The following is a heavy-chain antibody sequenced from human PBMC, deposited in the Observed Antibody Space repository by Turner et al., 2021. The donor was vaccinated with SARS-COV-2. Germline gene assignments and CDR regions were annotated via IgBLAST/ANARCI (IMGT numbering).Heavy chain of an antibody. CDR3: ATDSYGTL. Sequence: QVQLVRSGAEMKKPGASVKVSCKASGYTFTDYYMHWVRQAPGQGLEWMGWINPNSGGTNYAHKLKGRVTMTRDTSISTAYMELSRMRSDETAGYYCATDSYGTLWGQGTLVTVSS. J-gene: IGHJ4*02. V-gene: IGHV1-2*07. CDR1: GYTFTDYY. D-gene: IGHD5-18*01. CDR2: INPNSGGT.